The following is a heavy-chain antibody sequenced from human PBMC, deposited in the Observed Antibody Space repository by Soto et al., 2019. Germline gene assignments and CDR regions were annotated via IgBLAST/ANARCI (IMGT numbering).Heavy chain of an antibody. CDR1: GFTFSNYA. CDR2: ISGSGGST. J-gene: IGHJ5*01. Sequence: GGSLRLSCAASGFTFSNYALAWVRQAPGKGLEWVSGISGSGGSTFYPDSVKGRFTISRDNSKNTLYLQMNSLRAEDTAVYYCAKGKISTTTYTSFDSWGQGTLVTVSS. CDR3: AKGKISTTTYTSFDS. D-gene: IGHD1-26*01. V-gene: IGHV3-23*01.